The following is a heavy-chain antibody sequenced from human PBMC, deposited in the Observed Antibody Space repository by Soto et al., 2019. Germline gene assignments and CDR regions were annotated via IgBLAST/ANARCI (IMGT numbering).Heavy chain of an antibody. V-gene: IGHV1-18*01. CDR3: ARAPDMITFGGVILSDAFAI. D-gene: IGHD3-16*01. CDR2: ISAYNGNT. Sequence: ASVKVSCKASGYTFTSYGISWVRQAPGQGLEWMGWISAYNGNTNYAQKLQGRVTMTTDTSTSTAYMELRSLRSDDTAVYYCARAPDMITFGGVILSDAFAIWGQGTMVTVSS. CDR1: GYTFTSYG. J-gene: IGHJ3*02.